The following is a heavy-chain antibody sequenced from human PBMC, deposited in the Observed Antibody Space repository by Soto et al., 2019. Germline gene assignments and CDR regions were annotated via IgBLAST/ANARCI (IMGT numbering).Heavy chain of an antibody. CDR3: AKEGAITMIVVVTLDAFDI. CDR2: ISGSGGST. J-gene: IGHJ3*02. D-gene: IGHD3-22*01. V-gene: IGHV3-23*01. CDR1: GFTFSSYA. Sequence: EVQLLESGGGLVQPGGSLRLSCAASGFTFSSYAMSWVRQAPGKGLEWVSAISGSGGSTYYADSVKGRFTISRDNSKNTLYLQMNSLRAEDTAVYYCAKEGAITMIVVVTLDAFDIWGQGTMVTVSS.